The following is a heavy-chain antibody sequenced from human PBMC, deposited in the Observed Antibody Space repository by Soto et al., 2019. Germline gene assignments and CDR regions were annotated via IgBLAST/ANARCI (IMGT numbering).Heavy chain of an antibody. Sequence: PGGSLRLSCAASGFTFSNFEMHWVRQAPGKGLEWVSYINTAGSTKYYAESVKGRFTISRDNARNSLFLQMNSLRAEDTAAYYCARAECSTPNCLTAYYSYGLDVWGQGTTVTVSS. V-gene: IGHV3-48*03. J-gene: IGHJ6*02. CDR1: GFTFSNFE. D-gene: IGHD2-2*01. CDR2: INTAGSTK. CDR3: ARAECSTPNCLTAYYSYGLDV.